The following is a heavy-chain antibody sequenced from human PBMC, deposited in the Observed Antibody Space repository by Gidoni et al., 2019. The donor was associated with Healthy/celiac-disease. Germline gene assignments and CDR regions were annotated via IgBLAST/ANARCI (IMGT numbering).Heavy chain of an antibody. CDR3: AKDRVFGVVVGADY. CDR2: ISGSGGST. V-gene: IGHV3-23*01. Sequence: EVQLLESGGGLVQPGGSLRLSCAASGFTFSSYAMRWVRQAPGKGLEWVSAISGSGGSTYYADSVKGRFTISRDNSKNTLYLQMNSLRAEDTAVYYCAKDRVFGVVVGADYWGQGTLVTVSS. J-gene: IGHJ4*02. D-gene: IGHD3-3*01. CDR1: GFTFSSYA.